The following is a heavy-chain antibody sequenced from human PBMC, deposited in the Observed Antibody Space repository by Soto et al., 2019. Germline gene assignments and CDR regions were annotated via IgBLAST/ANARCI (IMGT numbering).Heavy chain of an antibody. D-gene: IGHD5-12*01. CDR3: ARGAGGYGATNYYYYYMDV. Sequence: NPSETLSLTCAVYGGSFSGYYWSWIRQPPGKGLEWIGEINHSGSTNYNPSLKSRVTISVDTSKNQFSLKLSSVTAADTAVYYCARGAGGYGATNYYYYYMDVWGKGTTVT. CDR2: INHSGST. CDR1: GGSFSGYY. J-gene: IGHJ6*03. V-gene: IGHV4-34*01.